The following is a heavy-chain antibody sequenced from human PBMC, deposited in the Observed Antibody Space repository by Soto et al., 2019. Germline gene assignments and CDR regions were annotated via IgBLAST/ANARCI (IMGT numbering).Heavy chain of an antibody. CDR3: ARINFSESYLYFCN. CDR1: PYILTGNW. Sequence: VDSLKMSGKFPPYILTGNWSGWVRQKPGKGPEWMWFIFPGDSDTTYSPSLQGQVTMTADKSITTSYLHWRSVKPPDTTVYYCARINFSESYLYFCNWRKESPVRTSS. J-gene: IGHJ4*02. V-gene: IGHV5-51*01. CDR2: IFPGDSDT. D-gene: IGHD1-1*01.